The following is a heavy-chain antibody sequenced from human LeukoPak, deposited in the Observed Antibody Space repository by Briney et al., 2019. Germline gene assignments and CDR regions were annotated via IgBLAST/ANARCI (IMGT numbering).Heavy chain of an antibody. Sequence: GGSLRLSCAASGFTYSSYGMHWVRQAPGKGLEWVAVRSYDGSNKYYADSVKGRFTISRDNSKNTLYLQMNSLRAEDTAVYYCAKDFEYYYGSGSSFDYWGQGTLVTVSS. CDR3: AKDFEYYYGSGSSFDY. V-gene: IGHV3-30*18. J-gene: IGHJ4*02. CDR2: RSYDGSNK. D-gene: IGHD3-10*01. CDR1: GFTYSSYG.